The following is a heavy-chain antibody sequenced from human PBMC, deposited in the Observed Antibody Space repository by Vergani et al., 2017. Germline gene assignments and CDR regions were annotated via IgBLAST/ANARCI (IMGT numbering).Heavy chain of an antibody. CDR3: AKVISRGMATPVCGN. J-gene: IGHJ4*02. CDR1: GFTFDDYA. V-gene: IGHV3-9*01. Sequence: EVQLVESGGGLVQPGRSLRLSCAASGFTFDDYAMHWVRQAPGKGLEWVSGISWNSGSTGYADSVKGRFTISRDNAKNSLYLQMNSLRAEDTALYYCAKVISRGMATPVCGNWGQGTLVNVSS. CDR2: ISWNSGST. D-gene: IGHD6-13*01.